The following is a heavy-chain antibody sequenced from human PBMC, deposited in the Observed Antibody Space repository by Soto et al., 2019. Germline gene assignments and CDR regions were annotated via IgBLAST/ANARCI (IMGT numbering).Heavy chain of an antibody. D-gene: IGHD3-22*01. Sequence: SETLSLTCTVSGGSISSYYWSWSRQLPGKGLEWIGCLYYSGGTTYNPSLKSRVTISLDTSKNQFSLKLYSVTAADTAVYYCARRPQYYYDSSGYYSWFDPWGQGTLVTVSS. CDR2: LYYSGGT. V-gene: IGHV4-59*08. J-gene: IGHJ5*02. CDR1: GGSISSYY. CDR3: ARRPQYYYDSSGYYSWFDP.